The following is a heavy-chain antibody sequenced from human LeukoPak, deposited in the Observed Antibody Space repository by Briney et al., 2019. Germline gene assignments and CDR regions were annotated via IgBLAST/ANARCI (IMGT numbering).Heavy chain of an antibody. Sequence: ASVKVSCKASGYTFTGYYMHWVRQAPGQGLEWMGWINPNSGGTNYAQKFQGRVTMTRDTSISTAHMELSRLRSDDTAVYYCARTGDTALVTGGGDFDYWGQGTLVTVSS. V-gene: IGHV1-2*02. CDR1: GYTFTGYY. CDR3: ARTGDTALVTGGGDFDY. D-gene: IGHD5-18*01. CDR2: INPNSGGT. J-gene: IGHJ4*02.